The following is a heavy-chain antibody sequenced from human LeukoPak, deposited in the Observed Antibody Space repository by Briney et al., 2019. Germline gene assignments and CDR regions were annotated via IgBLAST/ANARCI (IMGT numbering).Heavy chain of an antibody. D-gene: IGHD3-9*01. CDR1: GGSFSGYY. J-gene: IGHJ5*02. Sequence: KASETLSLTCAVYGGSFSGYYWSWLRQPPGKGLEWVGEINHSGSNNYNPSLKSRVTISVDTSKNQFSLKLSSVTAADTAVYYCARAANQKQRYFDWLLSPPWFDLWGQGTLVTVSS. CDR3: ARAANQKQRYFDWLLSPPWFDL. CDR2: INHSGSN. V-gene: IGHV4-34*01.